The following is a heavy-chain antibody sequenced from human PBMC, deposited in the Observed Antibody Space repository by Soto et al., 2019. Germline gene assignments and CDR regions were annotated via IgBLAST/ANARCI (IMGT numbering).Heavy chain of an antibody. CDR3: AKDRGSGGIVAGTPDY. CDR2: FSAGGSR. V-gene: IGHV3-23*01. J-gene: IGHJ4*02. D-gene: IGHD6-19*01. CDR1: GFTVSSSA. Sequence: SLRLSCAASGFTVSSSAIIWVRQAPGKGLEWVATFSAGGSRYYADSVKGRFTISRNSSQNTLYLQMNGLRAEDTALYYCAKDRGSGGIVAGTPDYWGQGTLVTVSS.